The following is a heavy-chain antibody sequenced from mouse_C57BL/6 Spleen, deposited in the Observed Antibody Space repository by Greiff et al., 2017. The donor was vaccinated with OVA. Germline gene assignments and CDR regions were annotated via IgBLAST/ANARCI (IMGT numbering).Heavy chain of an antibody. V-gene: IGHV1-26*01. D-gene: IGHD2-4*01. CDR3: ARSGDYQSFAY. J-gene: IGHJ3*01. CDR2: INPNNGGT. CDR1: GYTFTDYY. Sequence: VQLQQSGPELVKPGASVKISCKASGYTFTDYYMNWVKQSHGKSLEWIGDINPNNGGTSYNQKFKGKATLTVDKSSSTAYMELRSLTSEDSAVYYCARSGDYQSFAYWGQGTLVTVSA.